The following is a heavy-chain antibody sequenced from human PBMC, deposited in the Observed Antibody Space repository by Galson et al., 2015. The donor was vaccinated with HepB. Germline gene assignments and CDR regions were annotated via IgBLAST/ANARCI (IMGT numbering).Heavy chain of an antibody. D-gene: IGHD2-2*03. Sequence: SVKVSCKASGGTFSSYAISWVRQAPGQGLEWMGGIIPIFGTANYTQKFQGRVTITADESTSTAYMELSSLRSEDTAVYYCARRGYCSSTSCQYYYYGMDVWGQGTTVTVSS. CDR3: ARRGYCSSTSCQYYYYGMDV. CDR1: GGTFSSYA. J-gene: IGHJ6*02. V-gene: IGHV1-69*13. CDR2: IIPIFGTA.